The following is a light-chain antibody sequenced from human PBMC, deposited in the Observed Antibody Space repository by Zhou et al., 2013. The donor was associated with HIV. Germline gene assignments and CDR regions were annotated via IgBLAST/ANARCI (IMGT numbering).Light chain of an antibody. Sequence: DLVVTQSPLSLPVTPGEPASISCRSSQSLLYSDGNNYLDWYVQKPGQSPQVLIYLASNRASGVPDRFSGSGSGTDYTLKISRVEAEDIGIYYCMQALQTRITFGQGTRLEIK. CDR2: LAS. V-gene: IGKV2-28*01. CDR1: QSLLYSDGNNY. J-gene: IGKJ5*01. CDR3: MQALQTRIT.